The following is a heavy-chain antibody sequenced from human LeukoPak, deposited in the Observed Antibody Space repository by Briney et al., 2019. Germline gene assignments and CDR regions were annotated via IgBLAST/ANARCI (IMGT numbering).Heavy chain of an antibody. CDR3: AKDRDSSSSGVDY. Sequence: GGSLRLSCAASGFTFSRYAMHWVRKAPGKGLEYVSAISSNGGSTYYANSVKGRFTIARDNSKNTLYLQMGSLRTEDMAVYYCAKDRDSSSSGVDYWGQGTLVTVSS. CDR1: GFTFSRYA. CDR2: ISSNGGST. V-gene: IGHV3-64*01. J-gene: IGHJ4*02. D-gene: IGHD6-6*01.